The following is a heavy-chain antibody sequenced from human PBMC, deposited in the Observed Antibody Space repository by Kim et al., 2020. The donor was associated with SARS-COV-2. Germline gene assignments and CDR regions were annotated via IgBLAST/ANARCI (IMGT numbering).Heavy chain of an antibody. CDR3: ARDYTRGSWSSGYGLDV. J-gene: IGHJ6*02. V-gene: IGHV3-11*01. CDR2: ISYSGSTT. Sequence: GGSLRLSCAASGFPFSDYYMSWIRQAPGKGLEWVSYISYSGSTTDYADSVKGRFTISRENAKTSVYLQMNSLRAEDTAVYYCARDYTRGSWSSGYGLDVWGQGTTVTVSS. D-gene: IGHD6-19*01. CDR1: GFPFSDYY.